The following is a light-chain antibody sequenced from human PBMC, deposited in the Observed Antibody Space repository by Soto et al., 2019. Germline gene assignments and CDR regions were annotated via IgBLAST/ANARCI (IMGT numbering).Light chain of an antibody. CDR3: TSHAGTNNFPYV. J-gene: IGLJ1*01. CDR1: SSDVGAYNY. CDR2: EVT. Sequence: QSVLTQPPSASGSPGQSVTISCTGTSSDVGAYNYVSWYQHRPGKAPKLMIYEVTKRHSGVPDRFSGAKSGNTASLTVSGLQAEDEADYYCTSHAGTNNFPYVFGTGTKVTVL. V-gene: IGLV2-8*01.